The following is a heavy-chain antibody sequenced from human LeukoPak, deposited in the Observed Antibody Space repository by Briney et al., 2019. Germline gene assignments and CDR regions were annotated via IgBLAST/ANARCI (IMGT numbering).Heavy chain of an antibody. J-gene: IGHJ4*02. CDR3: ARLRTLRYFAD. CDR2: IKQDGSDR. CDR1: GFIFSSYW. V-gene: IGHV3-7*01. D-gene: IGHD3-9*01. Sequence: PGGSLRLSCAASGFIFSSYWMSWVRQAPGKGLEWVANIKQDGSDRYYVDSVKGRFTISRDNAKNSLYLQMNSLRAEDTAVYYCARLRTLRYFADWGQGTLVTVSS.